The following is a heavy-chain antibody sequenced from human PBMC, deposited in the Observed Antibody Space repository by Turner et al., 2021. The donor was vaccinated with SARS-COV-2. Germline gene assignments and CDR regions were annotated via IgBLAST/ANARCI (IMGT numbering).Heavy chain of an antibody. J-gene: IGHJ5*02. CDR3: ARDLNGGRGP. Sequence: EVQRLVSGGGLFHPGGSLRLSCAAFGFPVRSNYMSWVRQAPGKGLEWVSVIYSGDSTFYADAVKGRFTISRDSSKNSLYLQMNSLRTEDTAVYYCARDLNGGRGPWGQGTLVTVSS. CDR2: IYSGDST. CDR1: GFPVRSNY. D-gene: IGHD1-1*01. V-gene: IGHV3-66*02.